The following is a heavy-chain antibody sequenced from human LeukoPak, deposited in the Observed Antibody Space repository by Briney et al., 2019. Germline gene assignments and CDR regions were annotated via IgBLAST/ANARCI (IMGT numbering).Heavy chain of an antibody. J-gene: IGHJ4*02. CDR2: ISHDGRNK. Sequence: GGSLRLSCAASGFTFSHYAMHWVRQAPGKGLEWVAVISHDGRNKYYADSVKGRFTISRDNFKNTVYLQMNSLRAEDAAVYYCARDSPERDVVVVPSTIRGGIGYWGQGILVTVSS. V-gene: IGHV3-30*04. CDR3: ARDSPERDVVVVPSTIRGGIGY. CDR1: GFTFSHYA. D-gene: IGHD2-2*02.